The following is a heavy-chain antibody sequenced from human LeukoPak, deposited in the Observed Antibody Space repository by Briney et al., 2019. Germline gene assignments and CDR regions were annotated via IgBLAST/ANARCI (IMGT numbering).Heavy chain of an antibody. D-gene: IGHD6-19*01. Sequence: SETLSLTCAVSGYSISSGYYWGWIRQPPGKGLGWIGIIYHSGSTYYNPSLKSRVTISVDTSKNQFSLKLSSVTAAGTAVYCCARVGYSSGWMNNWGQGTLVTVSS. CDR2: IYHSGST. J-gene: IGHJ4*02. CDR3: ARVGYSSGWMNN. CDR1: GYSISSGYY. V-gene: IGHV4-38-2*01.